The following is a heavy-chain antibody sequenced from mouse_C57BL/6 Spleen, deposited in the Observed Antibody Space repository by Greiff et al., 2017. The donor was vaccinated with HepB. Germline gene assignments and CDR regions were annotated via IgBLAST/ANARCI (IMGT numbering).Heavy chain of an antibody. CDR3: ARSRQGYFDY. CDR2: IYPGDGDT. CDR1: GYAFSSYW. V-gene: IGHV1-80*01. J-gene: IGHJ2*01. Sequence: VQVVESGAELVKPGASVKISCKASGYAFSSYWMNWVKQRPGKGLEWIGQIYPGDGDTNYNGKFKGKATLTADKSSSTAYMQLSSLTSEDSAVYFCARSRQGYFDYWGQGTTLTVSS. D-gene: IGHD3-2*01.